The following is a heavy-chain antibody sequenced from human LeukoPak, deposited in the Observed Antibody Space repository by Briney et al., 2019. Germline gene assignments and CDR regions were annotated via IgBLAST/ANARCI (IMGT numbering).Heavy chain of an antibody. D-gene: IGHD5-18*01. Sequence: ASVKVSCKASGYTFTSYGISWVRQAPGQGLECMGWISAYNGNTNYAQKLQGRVTMTTDTSTSTAYMELRSLRSDDTAVYYCARDGVDTAMVTYYYYYYMDVWGKGTTVTVSS. CDR3: ARDGVDTAMVTYYYYYYMDV. CDR2: ISAYNGNT. V-gene: IGHV1-18*01. CDR1: GYTFTSYG. J-gene: IGHJ6*03.